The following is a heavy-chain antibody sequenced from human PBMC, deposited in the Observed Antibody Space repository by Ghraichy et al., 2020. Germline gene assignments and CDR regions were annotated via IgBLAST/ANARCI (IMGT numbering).Heavy chain of an antibody. CDR1: GGSISSYY. J-gene: IGHJ6*02. D-gene: IGHD3-10*01. Sequence: SETLSLTCTVSGGSISSYYWSWIRQPAGKGLEWIGRIYTSGSTNYNPSLKSRVTMSVDTSKNQFSLKLSSVTAADTAVYYCARSPLWFGELFPLYGMDVWGQGTTVTVS. CDR2: IYTSGST. CDR3: ARSPLWFGELFPLYGMDV. V-gene: IGHV4-4*07.